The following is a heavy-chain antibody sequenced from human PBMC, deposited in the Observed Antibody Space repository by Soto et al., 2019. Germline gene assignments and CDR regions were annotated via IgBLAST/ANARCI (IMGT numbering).Heavy chain of an antibody. CDR3: ARAPSYDFWSEFDY. Sequence: XGSLRLSCTVAGCSSSSYSMAWVRQAPGKGLEWVSAISGSGGNTYYADSAKGRFTISRDNSKNTLYLQMNSLRAEDTAVYYCARAPSYDFWSEFDYWGQEILVTVSS. V-gene: IGHV3-23*01. CDR2: ISGSGGNT. D-gene: IGHD3-3*01. J-gene: IGHJ4*02. CDR1: GCSSSSYS.